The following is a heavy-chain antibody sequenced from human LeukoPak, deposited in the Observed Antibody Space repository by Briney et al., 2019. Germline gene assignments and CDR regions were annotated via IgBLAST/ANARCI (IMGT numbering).Heavy chain of an antibody. D-gene: IGHD6-13*01. Sequence: GGSLRLSCVASGFTFDDYGMSWVRQAPGKGLEWVSGINWNGGSTGYADSVKGRFTISRDNAKNSLYLQMNSLRAEDTALYYCARDGSSSWYKRRYFDYWGQGTLVTVSS. V-gene: IGHV3-20*04. J-gene: IGHJ4*02. CDR2: INWNGGST. CDR1: GFTFDDYG. CDR3: ARDGSSSWYKRRYFDY.